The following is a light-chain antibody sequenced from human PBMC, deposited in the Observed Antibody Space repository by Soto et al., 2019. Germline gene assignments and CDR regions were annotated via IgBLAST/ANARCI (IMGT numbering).Light chain of an antibody. CDR2: DAS. CDR1: QTISTY. V-gene: IGKV1-39*01. J-gene: IGKJ1*01. CDR3: QQSYNTPQT. Sequence: IQMTHSPSSLAASVGDRVTITCRPSQTISTYVNWYRQKSGAAPELLIYDASTLQSGVPSRFRGGGSGTDFTLTISSLQLEDFATYYCQQSYNTPQTFGQGTKVDIK.